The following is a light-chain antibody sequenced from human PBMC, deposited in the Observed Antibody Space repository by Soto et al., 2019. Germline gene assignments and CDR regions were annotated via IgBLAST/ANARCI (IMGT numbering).Light chain of an antibody. CDR1: QSVSSSY. V-gene: IGKV3-20*01. J-gene: IGKJ4*01. CDR2: GAS. CDR3: QQYGSSLLT. Sequence: DIVLTQSPGTLSLSPGERATLSCRASQSVSSSYLAWYQQKPGQAPRLLIYGASSRATGIPGRFSGSGSGTDFTLTISRLEPEYFAVYYCQQYGSSLLTFGGGTKVEIK.